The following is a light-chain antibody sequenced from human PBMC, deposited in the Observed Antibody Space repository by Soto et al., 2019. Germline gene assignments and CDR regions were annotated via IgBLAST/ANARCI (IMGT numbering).Light chain of an antibody. J-gene: IGKJ3*01. CDR3: QQYSSTPFT. V-gene: IGKV4-1*01. CDR1: QSVLYSSNNKNY. CDR2: WAS. Sequence: IVMTQSPDSLAVSLGERATINCKASQSVLYSSNNKNYLAWYQQKPGHPPTLLIYWASTRESGVPDRFSGSGSGTDFTLTISSLQAEDVAVYYCQQYSSTPFTFGPGTKVDIK.